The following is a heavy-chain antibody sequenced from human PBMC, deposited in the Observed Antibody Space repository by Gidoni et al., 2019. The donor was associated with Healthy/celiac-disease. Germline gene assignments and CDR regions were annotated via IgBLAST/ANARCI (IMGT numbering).Heavy chain of an antibody. CDR1: GFTLRRYD. V-gene: IGHV3-23*01. CDR2: ISGRCGRT. D-gene: IGHD2-15*01. J-gene: IGHJ6*02. CDR3: AKEWCSGCSCYDYYYYGMDV. Sequence: EVQLLESGGGVVRPGGSLRLSLAASGFTLRRYDMSWFRQAPGKGLGRVSAISGRCGRTYYADSVKARFTISRDNSKNTPYLQMNSLSAEDTGVYYCAKEWCSGCSCYDYYYYGMDVWGQGTTVTVSS.